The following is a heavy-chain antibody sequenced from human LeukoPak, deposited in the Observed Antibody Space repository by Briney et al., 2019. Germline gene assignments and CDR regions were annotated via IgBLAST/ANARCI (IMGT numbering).Heavy chain of an antibody. Sequence: SETLSLTCAVSGGSISSSNWWSWIRQPPGKGLEWIGEIYHSGSTNYNPSLKSRVTISVDTSQNQFSLKLRSVTAADTAVYYCARAITIRGLIFDYWGQGTLVTVSS. D-gene: IGHD3-10*01. CDR3: ARAITIRGLIFDY. V-gene: IGHV4-4*02. CDR2: IYHSGST. CDR1: GGSISSSNW. J-gene: IGHJ4*02.